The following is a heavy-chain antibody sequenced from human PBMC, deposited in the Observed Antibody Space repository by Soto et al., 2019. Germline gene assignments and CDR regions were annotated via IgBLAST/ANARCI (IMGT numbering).Heavy chain of an antibody. V-gene: IGHV1-8*01. CDR3: ARRLLWFGELFPGYYMDV. Sequence: ASVKVSCKASGYTFTSYDINWVRQATGQGLEWMGWMNPNSGNTGYAQKFQGRVTMTRNTSISTAYMELSSLRSEDTAVYYCARRLLWFGELFPGYYMDVWGKGTTVTVSS. CDR1: GYTFTSYD. D-gene: IGHD3-10*01. CDR2: MNPNSGNT. J-gene: IGHJ6*03.